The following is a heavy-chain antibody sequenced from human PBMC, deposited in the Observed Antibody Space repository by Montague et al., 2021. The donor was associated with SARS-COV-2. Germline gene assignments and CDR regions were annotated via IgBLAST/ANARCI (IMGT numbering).Heavy chain of an antibody. D-gene: IGHD4-23*01. CDR1: GGSITNYY. Sequence: SETLSLTCTVSGGSITNYYWSWIRQPPGKGLEWIGYIYYSGTTNYNFNPSLRSRVTISVDTSKSQFSLKLSSVTAADTGVYYCARWDPQTLTLIGLRGKSASDYWGQGTLVTVSS. CDR2: IYYSGTT. J-gene: IGHJ4*02. CDR3: ARWDPQTLTLIGLRGKSASDY. V-gene: IGHV4-59*12.